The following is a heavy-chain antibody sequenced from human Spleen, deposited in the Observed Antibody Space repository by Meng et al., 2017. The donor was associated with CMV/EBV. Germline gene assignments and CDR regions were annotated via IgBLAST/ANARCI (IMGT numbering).Heavy chain of an antibody. Sequence: SVKVSCKASGGTFSSFDISWVRQAPGQGLEWMGGIIPIFGAANFAQKFQGRLTITTDESTSTAYMELSSLRSEDTAVYYCARGSFFRYQLLYDNDAFDIWGQGTMVTVSS. J-gene: IGHJ3*02. CDR1: GGTFSSFD. CDR2: IIPIFGAA. CDR3: ARGSFFRYQLLYDNDAFDI. D-gene: IGHD2-2*02. V-gene: IGHV1-69*05.